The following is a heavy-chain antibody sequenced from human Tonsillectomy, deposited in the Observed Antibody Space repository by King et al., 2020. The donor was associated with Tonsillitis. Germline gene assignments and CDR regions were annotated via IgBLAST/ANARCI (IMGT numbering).Heavy chain of an antibody. CDR2: IIPIFVTA. CDR1: GGTFSSYA. V-gene: IGHV1-69*12. D-gene: IGHD3-3*01. J-gene: IGHJ4*02. Sequence: QLVQSGAEVKKPGSSVKVSCKASGGTFSSYAISWVRQAPGQGLEWMGGIIPIFVTANYAQKFQGRGTITADESTCTAYMELSSLRSEDTAVYYCASTIFGVVIDFDYWGQGTLVTVSS. CDR3: ASTIFGVVIDFDY.